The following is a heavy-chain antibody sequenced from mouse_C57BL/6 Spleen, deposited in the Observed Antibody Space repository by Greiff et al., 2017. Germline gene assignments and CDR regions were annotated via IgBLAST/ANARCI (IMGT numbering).Heavy chain of an antibody. CDR3: AREGLRDYYAMDY. CDR1: GYTFTSYW. V-gene: IGHV1-61*01. D-gene: IGHD2-4*01. Sequence: VQLQQPGAELVRPGSSVKLSCKASGYTFTSYWMDWVKQRPGQGLEWIGNIYPSDSETHYNQKFKDKATLTVDKSSSTAYMQLSSLTSEDSAVYYCAREGLRDYYAMDYWGQGTSVTVSS. J-gene: IGHJ4*01. CDR2: IYPSDSET.